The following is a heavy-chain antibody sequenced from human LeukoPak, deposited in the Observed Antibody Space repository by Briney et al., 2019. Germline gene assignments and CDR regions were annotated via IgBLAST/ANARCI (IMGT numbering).Heavy chain of an antibody. J-gene: IGHJ3*02. V-gene: IGHV4-31*03. CDR2: IYYSGST. Sequence: PSETLSLTCTVSGGSISSGGYYWSWIRQHPGKGLEWIGYIYYSGSTYYNPSLKSRVTISVDTSKNQFSLKLSSVTAADTAVYYCASATTMVRGVIILPYAFDIWGQGTMVTVSS. CDR1: GGSISSGGYY. CDR3: ASATTMVRGVIILPYAFDI. D-gene: IGHD3-10*01.